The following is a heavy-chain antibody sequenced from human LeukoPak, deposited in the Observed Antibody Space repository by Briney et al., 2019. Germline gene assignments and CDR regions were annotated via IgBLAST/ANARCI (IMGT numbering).Heavy chain of an antibody. CDR3: ANLGYYNYGMDV. V-gene: IGHV4-39*01. J-gene: IGHJ6*02. CDR1: GGSISITTYY. Sequence: SETLSLTCTVSGGSISITTYYWGWIRQPPGKGLEWIGTIYFSGSTYYNPSLRRRVTISVDTSKNQFSLTMSSVTAADTAVYYCANLGYYNYGMDVWGQGTTVTVSS. CDR2: IYFSGST.